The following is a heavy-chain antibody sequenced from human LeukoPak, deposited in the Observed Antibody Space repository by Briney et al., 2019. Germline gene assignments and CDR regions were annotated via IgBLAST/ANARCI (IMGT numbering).Heavy chain of an antibody. Sequence: ASVKVSCKASGYTFTSYGISWVRQAPGQGLEWMGWISGYNGNTNYAQKFQGRVTMITDTSTSTADMELRSLTSDDTAVYYCARGSNWNDAIDYWGQGALVTVSS. J-gene: IGHJ4*02. CDR1: GYTFTSYG. CDR2: ISGYNGNT. D-gene: IGHD1-1*01. V-gene: IGHV1-18*01. CDR3: ARGSNWNDAIDY.